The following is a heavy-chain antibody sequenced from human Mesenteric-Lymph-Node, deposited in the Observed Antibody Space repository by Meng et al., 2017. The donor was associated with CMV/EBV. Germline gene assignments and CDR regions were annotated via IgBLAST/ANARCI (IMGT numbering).Heavy chain of an antibody. CDR1: GFSLSTSGVG. V-gene: IGHV2-5*02. CDR2: IYWDDDK. D-gene: IGHD6-13*01. J-gene: IGHJ4*02. Sequence: QITLKESGPTLVKPTQTLTLTCTFSGFSLSTSGVGVGWIRQPPGKALEWLALIYWDDDKRYSQSLKSRLTINKDTSKNQVVITMTNMDPVDTAKYYCAHSSGIAAAGPFYFDYWGQGTLVTVSS. CDR3: AHSSGIAAAGPFYFDY.